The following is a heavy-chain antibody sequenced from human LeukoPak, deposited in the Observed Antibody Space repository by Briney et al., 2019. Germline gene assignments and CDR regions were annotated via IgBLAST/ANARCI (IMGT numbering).Heavy chain of an antibody. J-gene: IGHJ1*01. V-gene: IGHV4-39*01. CDR3: ARRRYYDSTGFLD. CDR2: IYYSGSS. CDR1: GDSLSSSSYY. Sequence: SETLSLTCAVSGDSLSSSSYYWGWVRQPPGKGLEWIGDIYYSGSSHYRPSLKSRVTISLDTSKNQFSLKLRSVTAADTAVYYCARRRYYDSTGFLDWGQGSLVSVSS. D-gene: IGHD3-22*01.